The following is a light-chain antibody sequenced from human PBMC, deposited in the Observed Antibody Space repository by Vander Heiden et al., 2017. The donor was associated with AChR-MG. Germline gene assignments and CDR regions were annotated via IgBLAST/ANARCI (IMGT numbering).Light chain of an antibody. CDR1: SGSVSTSYY. Sequence: QTVVTQEPSFSVSPGGTVTLTCGLRSGSVSTSYYPSGYQQTPGQAPRTLIYSTNTRSSGVPDRFSGSILGNKAALTITGAQADDESDDYCVLYMGSGMLVFGGGTKLNVL. CDR3: VLYMGSGMLV. J-gene: IGLJ2*01. CDR2: STN. V-gene: IGLV8-61*01.